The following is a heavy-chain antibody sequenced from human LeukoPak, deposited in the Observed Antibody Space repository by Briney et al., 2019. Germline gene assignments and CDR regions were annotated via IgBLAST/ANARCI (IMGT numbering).Heavy chain of an antibody. D-gene: IGHD2-2*01. Sequence: GGSLRLSCAASVFTFSSYAMSWVRQAPGKGLEWVSTISGGGDNTYYADSVKGRFTISRDNSKNTLYLQMNSLRTEDTALYYCARDTRLGYCRSTSCYASWFDPWGQGTLVTVSS. J-gene: IGHJ5*02. CDR1: VFTFSSYA. CDR3: ARDTRLGYCRSTSCYASWFDP. V-gene: IGHV3-23*01. CDR2: ISGGGDNT.